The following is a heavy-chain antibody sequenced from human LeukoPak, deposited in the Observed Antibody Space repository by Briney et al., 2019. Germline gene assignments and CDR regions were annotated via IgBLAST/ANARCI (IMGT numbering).Heavy chain of an antibody. CDR3: ARGRAYYYGSGSYRWFDP. Sequence: PSETLSLTCAVSGGSISSSNWWSWVRQPPGKGLEWIGEIYHSGSTNYNPSLKSRVTISVDTSKNQFSLKLSSVTAADTAVYYCARGRAYYYGSGSYRWFDPWGQGTLVTVSS. V-gene: IGHV4-4*02. D-gene: IGHD3-10*01. CDR2: IYHSGST. CDR1: GGSISSSNW. J-gene: IGHJ5*02.